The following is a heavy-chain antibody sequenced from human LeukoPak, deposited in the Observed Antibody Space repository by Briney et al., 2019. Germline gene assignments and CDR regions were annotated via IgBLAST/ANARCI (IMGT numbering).Heavy chain of an antibody. CDR3: TRAGQYRHDY. D-gene: IGHD1-1*01. CDR1: GFSFNYYA. CDR2: ISHDGTKK. V-gene: IGHV3-30*04. J-gene: IGHJ4*02. Sequence: GRSLRLSCTASGFSFNYYAIHWVRQAPGKGLEWVAVISHDGTKKYYADSVKGRFTISRDNAKNTVFLQMNSLRAEDTAIYYCTRAGQYRHDYWGQGTLVTVSS.